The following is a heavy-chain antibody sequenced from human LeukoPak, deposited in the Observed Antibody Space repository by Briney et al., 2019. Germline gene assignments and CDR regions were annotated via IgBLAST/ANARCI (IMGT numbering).Heavy chain of an antibody. CDR3: ARGAGDYALTTLDS. D-gene: IGHD4-17*01. CDR1: GGSISSSSYY. Sequence: SETLSLTCTVSGGSISSSSYYWGWIRQPPGKGLEWIGSIFYSGSAYYNLSLKSRVTISVDTSKNQFSLRMSSVTAADTAVYYCARGAGDYALTTLDSWGQGALVTVSS. J-gene: IGHJ4*02. V-gene: IGHV4-39*01. CDR2: IFYSGSA.